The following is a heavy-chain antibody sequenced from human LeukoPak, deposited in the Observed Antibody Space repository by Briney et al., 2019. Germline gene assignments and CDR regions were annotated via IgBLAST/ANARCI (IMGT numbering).Heavy chain of an antibody. V-gene: IGHV3-30*18. J-gene: IGHJ4*02. CDR3: AKEGPTSFDY. CDR1: GFTFSSYG. Sequence: GRSLRLSCAASGFTFSSYGMHWVRQAPGKGLEWVAVISYDGSNKYYADSVKGRFTISRDNSKNTLYLQMNSLRAEDTAVYYCAKEGPTSFDYWGQGTLVTVSS. CDR2: ISYDGSNK.